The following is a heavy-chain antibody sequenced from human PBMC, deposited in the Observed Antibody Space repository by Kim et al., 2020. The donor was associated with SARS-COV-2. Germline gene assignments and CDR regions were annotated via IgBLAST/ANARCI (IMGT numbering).Heavy chain of an antibody. CDR3: ARAPRGLALFQH. D-gene: IGHD6-19*01. CDR2: INHSGST. Sequence: SETLSLTCAVYGGSFSGYYWSWIRQPPGKGLEWIGEINHSGSTNYNPSLKSRVTISVDTSKNQFSLKLSSVTAADTAVYYCARAPRGLALFQHWGQGTLVTVSS. CDR1: GGSFSGYY. V-gene: IGHV4-34*01. J-gene: IGHJ1*01.